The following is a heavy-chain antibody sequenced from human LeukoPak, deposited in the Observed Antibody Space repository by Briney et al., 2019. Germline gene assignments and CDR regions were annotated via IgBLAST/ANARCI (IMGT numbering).Heavy chain of an antibody. CDR2: ITSSGSSM. D-gene: IGHD3-9*01. CDR1: GFTFSGYS. V-gene: IGHV3-21*01. CDR3: DV. Sequence: PGGSLRLSCAGSGFTFSGYSLNWVRQAPGTGLEWVSSITSSGSSMYYADSVKGRFTISRDNAESSVYYCTRDIDDVLTGDDAFDVWGQGTVVTVSS. J-gene: IGHJ3*01.